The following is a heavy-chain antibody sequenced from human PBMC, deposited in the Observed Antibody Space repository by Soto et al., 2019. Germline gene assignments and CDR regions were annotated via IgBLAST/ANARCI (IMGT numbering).Heavy chain of an antibody. V-gene: IGHV3-53*01. J-gene: IGHJ4*01. Sequence: EVQLVESGGGWIQPGGALRLSCAASGFTVSNNYMSWVRQAPGKGLEWVSLIYSGGNTLYEDSVRGRFTISRDGSKNTLYLQMNSLRAEDTAMYYCTKDPPADSHWGHGTLVTVSS. CDR1: GFTVSNNY. CDR2: IYSGGNT. D-gene: IGHD2-2*01. CDR3: TKDPPADSH.